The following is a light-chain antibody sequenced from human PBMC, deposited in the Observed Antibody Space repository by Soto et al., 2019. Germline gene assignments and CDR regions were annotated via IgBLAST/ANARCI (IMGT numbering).Light chain of an antibody. Sequence: DIQLTQSPSFLCASVGDRVTISCRASQGISIYLSWYQQKPGKAPNLLIYKASTLKNGVPSRFSGSGAGTEFTLTISSLQPEDFATYYCEQLSSYPVTFGGGTKVEIK. J-gene: IGKJ4*01. CDR3: EQLSSYPVT. CDR1: QGISIY. CDR2: KAS. V-gene: IGKV1-9*01.